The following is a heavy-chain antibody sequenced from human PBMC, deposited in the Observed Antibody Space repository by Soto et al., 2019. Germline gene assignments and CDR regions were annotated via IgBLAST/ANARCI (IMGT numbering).Heavy chain of an antibody. V-gene: IGHV5-51*01. J-gene: IGHJ6*02. Sequence: PGESLKISCNGSGYSFTSYWIGWVRQMPGKGLEWMGIIYPGDSDTRYSPSFQGQVTISADKSISTAYLQWSSLKASDTAMYYCARRLTAYYYGMDVLGQGTTVTVSS. CDR2: IYPGDSDT. CDR3: ARRLTAYYYGMDV. CDR1: GYSFTSYW.